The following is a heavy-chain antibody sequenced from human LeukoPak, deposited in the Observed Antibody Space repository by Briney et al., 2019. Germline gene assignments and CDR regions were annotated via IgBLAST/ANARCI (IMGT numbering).Heavy chain of an antibody. V-gene: IGHV4-59*12. D-gene: IGHD3-16*01. CDR1: GASITSYY. CDR3: AGGRWHRLGGFDY. Sequence: PSETLSLTCTVSGASITSYYWSWIRQPPGKGLEWIGNIYHSRGTNYNPSLKSRVTISVDTSKNQFSLKLSSVTAPDTAVYYCAGGRWHRLGGFDYGGQEPRVTVSS. J-gene: IGHJ4*02. CDR2: IYHSRGT.